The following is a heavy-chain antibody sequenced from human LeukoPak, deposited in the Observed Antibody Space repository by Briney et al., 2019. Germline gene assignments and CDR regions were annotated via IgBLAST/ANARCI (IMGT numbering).Heavy chain of an antibody. V-gene: IGHV3-21*01. CDR1: GFTFTSYY. J-gene: IGHJ5*02. D-gene: IGHD6-19*01. CDR3: ARVIAVAGTGQNWFDP. CDR2: ISSSSSYI. Sequence: GGSLRLSCAASGFTFTSYYMHWVRQAPGKGLEWVSSISSSSSYIYYADSVKGRFTISRDNAKNSLYLQMNSLRAEDTAVYYCARVIAVAGTGQNWFDPWGQGTLVTVSS.